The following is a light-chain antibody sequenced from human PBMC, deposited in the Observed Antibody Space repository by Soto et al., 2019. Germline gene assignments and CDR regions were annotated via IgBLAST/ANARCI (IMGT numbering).Light chain of an antibody. J-gene: IGLJ3*02. CDR2: EVS. CDR1: GSDVGGYNY. CDR3: SSYTTSSTLV. Sequence: QSALTQPASVSGSLGQSITISCTGTGSDVGGYNYVSWYQHHPGKAPKLMIYEVSHRPSGVSNRFSGSKSGNTASLTISGLQPEDETDYYCSSYTTSSTLVFGGGTQLTVL. V-gene: IGLV2-14*01.